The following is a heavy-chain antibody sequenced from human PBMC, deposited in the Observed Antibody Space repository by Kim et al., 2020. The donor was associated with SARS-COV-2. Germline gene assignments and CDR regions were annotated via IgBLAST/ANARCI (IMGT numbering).Heavy chain of an antibody. Sequence: GGSLRLSCAASGFTFSSYAMSWVRQAPGKGLEWVSAISGSGGSTYYADSVKGRFTISRDNSKNTLYLQMNSLRAEDTAVYYCAKDLIPYCSGGSCPLDYWGQGTLVTVSS. V-gene: IGHV3-23*01. D-gene: IGHD2-15*01. CDR2: ISGSGGST. CDR1: GFTFSSYA. J-gene: IGHJ4*02. CDR3: AKDLIPYCSGGSCPLDY.